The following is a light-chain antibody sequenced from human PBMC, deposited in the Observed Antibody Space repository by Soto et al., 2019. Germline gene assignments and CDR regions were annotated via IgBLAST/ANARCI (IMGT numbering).Light chain of an antibody. J-gene: IGLJ3*02. CDR2: EVT. CDR1: SSDVGAYHY. V-gene: IGLV2-8*01. Sequence: QSVLTQPPSASGCPGQSVTISCTGTSSDVGAYHYVSWYQQHAGKAPKLVIYEVTKRPSGVPDRFSGSKSANTASLTVSGLQSEDEADYYCSSFASSNTWVFGGGTKLTLL. CDR3: SSFASSNTWV.